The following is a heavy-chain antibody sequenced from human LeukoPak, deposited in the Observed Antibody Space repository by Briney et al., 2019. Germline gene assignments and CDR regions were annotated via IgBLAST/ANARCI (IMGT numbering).Heavy chain of an antibody. Sequence: KVGASLQISCKGSGYIFTSYWIGWVRQLPGKGLEWMGIIYPGDSDTRYSPSFQGQVTISADKSISTSYLQWSSLKASDTAMYYCAIQGVQGGYWGQGTLVTVSS. CDR2: IYPGDSDT. CDR1: GYIFTSYW. CDR3: AIQGVQGGY. D-gene: IGHD3-16*01. V-gene: IGHV5-51*01. J-gene: IGHJ4*02.